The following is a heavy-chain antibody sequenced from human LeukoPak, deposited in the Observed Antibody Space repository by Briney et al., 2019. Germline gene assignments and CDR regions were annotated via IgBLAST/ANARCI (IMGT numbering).Heavy chain of an antibody. V-gene: IGHV4-34*01. CDR3: ARHTSGYYYYYMDV. D-gene: IGHD1-26*01. CDR2: INHSGST. J-gene: IGHJ6*03. Sequence: SETLSLTCAVYGGSFSGYYWSWIRQPPGKGLEWIGEINHSGSTNYNPSLKSRVTISVDTSKNQFSLKLSSVTAADTAVYYCARHTSGYYYYYMDVWGKGTTVTISS. CDR1: GGSFSGYY.